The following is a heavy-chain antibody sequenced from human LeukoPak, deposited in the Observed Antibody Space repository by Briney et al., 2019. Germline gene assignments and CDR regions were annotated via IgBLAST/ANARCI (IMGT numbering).Heavy chain of an antibody. V-gene: IGHV1-24*01. D-gene: IGHD3-22*01. J-gene: IGHJ5*02. CDR3: ATYLLMDYYDSSGSSFDP. CDR1: GYTLTELS. CDR2: FDPEDGET. Sequence: ASVKVSCKVSGYTLTELSMHWVRQAPGKGLEWMGGFDPEDGETIYAQKFQGRDTMTEDTSTDTAYMELSSLRSEDTAVYYCATYLLMDYYDSSGSSFDPWGQGTLVTVSS.